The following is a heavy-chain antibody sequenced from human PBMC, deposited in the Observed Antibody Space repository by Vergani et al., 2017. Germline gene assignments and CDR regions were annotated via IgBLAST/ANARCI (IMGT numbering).Heavy chain of an antibody. D-gene: IGHD5-12*01. CDR3: AKAYDCRLEGTGMDV. CDR1: GFTFSSYA. V-gene: IGHV3-23*01. Sequence: EVQLLESGGGLVQPGGSLRLSCAASGFTFSSYAMSWVRQAPGKGLEWVSAISGSGGSTYYADSVKGRFTIPRDNSKTTLDLQMNSLRAEDTAVYYCAKAYDCRLEGTGMDVWGQGTTVTVSS. J-gene: IGHJ6*02. CDR2: ISGSGGST.